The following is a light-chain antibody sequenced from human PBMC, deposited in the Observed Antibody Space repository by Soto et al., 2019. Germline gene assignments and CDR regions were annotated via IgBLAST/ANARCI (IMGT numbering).Light chain of an antibody. CDR1: QSISSY. Sequence: DIQMTQSPSSLSASVGDRVTITCRASQSISSYLNWYQQKPGKAPQLLIYAASSSQSGVPSRLSGSGSGTEFTLTIRSLQPDDFATYYCQQYNSYWTFGQGTKVDIK. CDR2: AAS. CDR3: QQYNSYWT. V-gene: IGKV1-39*01. J-gene: IGKJ1*01.